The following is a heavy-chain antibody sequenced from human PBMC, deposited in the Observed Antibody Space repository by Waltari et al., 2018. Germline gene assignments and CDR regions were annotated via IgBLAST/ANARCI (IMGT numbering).Heavy chain of an antibody. CDR3: AGRSTSRIDY. Sequence: QLQLQESGPGLVRPSETLSLTCTAAGVPISRTSYYWRWIRQPPGKGLELIGSIHYSGGTYYNLSLKSRVTISVDTSKNQFSLKLSSVTAADTAVYYCAGRSTSRIDYWGQGTLVTVSS. CDR1: GVPISRTSYY. J-gene: IGHJ4*02. CDR2: IHYSGGT. D-gene: IGHD2-2*01. V-gene: IGHV4-39*01.